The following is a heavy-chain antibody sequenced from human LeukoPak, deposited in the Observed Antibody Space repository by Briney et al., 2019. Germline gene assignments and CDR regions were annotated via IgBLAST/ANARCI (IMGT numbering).Heavy chain of an antibody. Sequence: ASVKVSCKGSGYAFTNYAVHWVRQAPGQRLEWLGWINPGNGDTKYSQNFQGRVTVTSDTSAATAYVELNSLTSEDTAVYYCARERWHCRVNCYSVYYYALDVWGQGTTVTVSS. CDR2: INPGNGDT. V-gene: IGHV1-3*01. CDR1: GYAFTNYA. D-gene: IGHD2-15*01. J-gene: IGHJ6*02. CDR3: ARERWHCRVNCYSVYYYALDV.